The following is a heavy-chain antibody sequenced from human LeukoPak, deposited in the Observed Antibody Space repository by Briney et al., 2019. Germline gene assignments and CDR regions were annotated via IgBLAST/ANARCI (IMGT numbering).Heavy chain of an antibody. V-gene: IGHV3-30-3*01. D-gene: IGHD5-18*01. CDR2: ISYDGSNK. J-gene: IGHJ4*02. CDR3: ARDYGLQYYFDY. CDR1: GFTFSSYA. Sequence: PGGSLRLSCAASGFTFSSYAMHWVRQAPGKGLEWVAVISYDGSNKYYADSVKGRFTISRDNSKNTLYLQMNSLRAEDTAVYYCARDYGLQYYFDYWGQGTLVTVSS.